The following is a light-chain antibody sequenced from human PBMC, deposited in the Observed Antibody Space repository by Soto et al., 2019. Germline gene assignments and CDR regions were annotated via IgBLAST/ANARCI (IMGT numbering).Light chain of an antibody. V-gene: IGLV2-14*03. J-gene: IGLJ1*01. CDR3: SSYTSSSLYV. CDR1: SSDIGGYNY. Sequence: QSALTQPASVSGSPGQSITISCTGTSSDIGGYNYVSWYQQYPGKAPKLMIFHVSNRPSGVSNRFSGSKSGNTASLTISGLQAEDEADYYCSSYTSSSLYVFGTGTKLTVL. CDR2: HVS.